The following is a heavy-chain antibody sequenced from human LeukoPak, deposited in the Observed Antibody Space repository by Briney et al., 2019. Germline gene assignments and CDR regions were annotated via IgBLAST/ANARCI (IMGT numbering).Heavy chain of an antibody. CDR1: GGTFSSHS. D-gene: IGHD2-2*01. V-gene: IGHV1-69*01. Sequence: ASVKVSCKAFGGTFSSHSISWVRQAPGQGLEWMGGIIPIFGTSNYAQKFQGRVTISADESTSTAYMELRSLRSEDTAVYYCARDGCSSSICQAGGNWFDPWGQGTLVTVSS. J-gene: IGHJ5*02. CDR3: ARDGCSSSICQAGGNWFDP. CDR2: IIPIFGTS.